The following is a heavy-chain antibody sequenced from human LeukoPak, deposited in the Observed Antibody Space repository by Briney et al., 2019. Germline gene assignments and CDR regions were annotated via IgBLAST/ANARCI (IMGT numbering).Heavy chain of an antibody. Sequence: GASVKVSCNASGYTFTSYGISWVRQAPGQGLEWMGWISAYNGNTNYAQKLQGRVTMTTDTSTSTAYMELRSLRSDDTAVYYCARDLPGIAVVSPHDYWGQGTLVTVSS. CDR3: ARDLPGIAVVSPHDY. D-gene: IGHD6-19*01. J-gene: IGHJ4*02. CDR2: ISAYNGNT. CDR1: GYTFTSYG. V-gene: IGHV1-18*01.